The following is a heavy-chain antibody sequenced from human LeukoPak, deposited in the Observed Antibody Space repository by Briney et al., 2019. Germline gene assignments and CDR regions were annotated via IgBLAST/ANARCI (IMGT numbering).Heavy chain of an antibody. J-gene: IGHJ5*02. V-gene: IGHV3-7*01. D-gene: IGHD2-15*01. Sequence: GGSLRLSCAASGFMFSNYWMSWVRQVPGKGLEWVANIRPDGSDKYYVESVRGRFTISRDNAQNSLSLQMNSLRGDDSGVYYCGRWGIAAALDRWGQGTQVTVSS. CDR1: GFMFSNYW. CDR3: GRWGIAAALDR. CDR2: IRPDGSDK.